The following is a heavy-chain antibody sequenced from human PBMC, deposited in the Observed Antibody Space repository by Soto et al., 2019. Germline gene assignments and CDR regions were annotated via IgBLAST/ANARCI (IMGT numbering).Heavy chain of an antibody. D-gene: IGHD2-15*01. CDR3: ARENCSGGSCPLLDY. Sequence: SETLSLTCTVSGGSISSYYWSWIRQPPGKGLEWIGYIYYSGSTNYNPSLKSRVTISVDTSKNQFSLKLSSVTAADTAVYYCARENCSGGSCPLLDYWGQGTLVNVS. CDR2: IYYSGST. J-gene: IGHJ4*02. V-gene: IGHV4-59*01. CDR1: GGSISSYY.